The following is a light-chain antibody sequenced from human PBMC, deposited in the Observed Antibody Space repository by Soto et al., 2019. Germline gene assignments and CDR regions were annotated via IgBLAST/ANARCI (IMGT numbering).Light chain of an antibody. V-gene: IGKV3-20*01. CDR2: GAS. CDR1: QSVSSSY. Sequence: EIVLTQSPGTLSLSPGERATLSCRASQSVSSSYLAWYQQKPGQAPRLLIYGASSRATGIPDRFSGSGSGTDFTLTISRLEPDDFAVYYCQHYGTSLRTFGQGIKVDIK. J-gene: IGKJ1*01. CDR3: QHYGTSLRT.